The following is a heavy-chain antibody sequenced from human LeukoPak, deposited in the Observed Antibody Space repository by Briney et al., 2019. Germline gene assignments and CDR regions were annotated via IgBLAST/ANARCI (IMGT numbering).Heavy chain of an antibody. CDR3: ARDRATRYFDY. CDR1: GFXFSDYG. J-gene: IGHJ4*02. CDR2: IYYDGSNK. V-gene: IGHV3-33*01. Sequence: GRSLRLSCAASGFXFSDYGIHWVRQAPGKGLEWVALIYYDGSNKYFADSVKGRFTISRDNSRNTLYLQMSSLRVEDTAVYYCARDRATRYFDYWGQGTLVTVSS. D-gene: IGHD2-15*01.